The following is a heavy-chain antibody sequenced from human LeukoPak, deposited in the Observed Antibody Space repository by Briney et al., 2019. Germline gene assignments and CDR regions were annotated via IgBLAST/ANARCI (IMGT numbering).Heavy chain of an antibody. Sequence: SETLSLTCAVHGGSLSDHYCIWIRQPPGEGLEWIGEINHSGSTNYNPSLKSRVTVSVDTSKNQFSLKLSSVTAADTAVYYCARAYYYDSSGYYLGLDYWGQGTLVTVSS. J-gene: IGHJ4*02. CDR3: ARAYYYDSSGYYLGLDY. CDR1: GGSLSDHY. V-gene: IGHV4-34*01. D-gene: IGHD3-22*01. CDR2: INHSGST.